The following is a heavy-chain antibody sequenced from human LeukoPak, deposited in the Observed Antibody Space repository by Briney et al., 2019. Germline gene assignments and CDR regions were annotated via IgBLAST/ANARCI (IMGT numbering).Heavy chain of an antibody. V-gene: IGHV4-59*01. D-gene: IGHD3-10*01. CDR3: ARYYYGSGHDY. J-gene: IGHJ4*02. CDR1: VGSISNYY. Sequence: SETLCLTCTVSVGSISNYYWAWIREPPGKGRGWGGYISYSGSTNYNPSLKSRVTMSVDTSKNQFSLQLSSVIAADTAVYYCARYYYGSGHDYWGQGALVTVSS. CDR2: ISYSGST.